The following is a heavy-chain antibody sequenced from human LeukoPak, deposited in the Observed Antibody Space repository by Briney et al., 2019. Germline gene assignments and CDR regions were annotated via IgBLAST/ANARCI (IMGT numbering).Heavy chain of an antibody. CDR1: GYTLTELS. CDR2: FDPEDGET. J-gene: IGHJ4*02. CDR3: ARESDDSSGYYDY. Sequence: ASVKVSCKVSGYTLTELSMHWVRQAPGKGLEWMGGFDPEDGETIYAQKFQGRVTMTRDTSTSTVYMELSSLRSEDTAVYYCARESDDSSGYYDYWGQGTLVTVSS. V-gene: IGHV1-24*01. D-gene: IGHD3-22*01.